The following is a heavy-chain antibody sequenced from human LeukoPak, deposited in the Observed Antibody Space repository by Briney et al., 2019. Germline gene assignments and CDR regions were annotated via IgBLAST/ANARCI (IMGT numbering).Heavy chain of an antibody. J-gene: IGHJ4*02. D-gene: IGHD3-3*01. CDR1: GFTFSSYS. Sequence: GGSLRLSCAASGFTFSSYSMNWVRQAPGKGLEWVSSISSSSSYIYYADSVKGRFTISRDNAKNSLYLQMNSLRAEDTALYYCVRYDFWSGAKGGDYWGQGTLVTVSS. V-gene: IGHV3-21*04. CDR2: ISSSSSYI. CDR3: VRYDFWSGAKGGDY.